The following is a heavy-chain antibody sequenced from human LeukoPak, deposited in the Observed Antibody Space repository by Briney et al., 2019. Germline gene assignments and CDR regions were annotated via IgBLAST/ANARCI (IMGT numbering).Heavy chain of an antibody. V-gene: IGHV4-34*01. CDR3: ARRRIAAAEDV. CDR1: GGSFSGYY. CDR2: INHSGST. Sequence: SETLSLTCAVYGGSFSGYYWSWIRQPPGKGLEWMGEINHSGSTNHNPSLKSRVTISVATSKNQCSLKLSSVTAADTAVYYCARRRIAAAEDVWGKGTTVTVSS. J-gene: IGHJ6*03. D-gene: IGHD6-13*01.